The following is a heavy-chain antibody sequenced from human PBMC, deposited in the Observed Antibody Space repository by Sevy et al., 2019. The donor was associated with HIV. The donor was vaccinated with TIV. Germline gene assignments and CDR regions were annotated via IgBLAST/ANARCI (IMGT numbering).Heavy chain of an antibody. CDR3: ARDLGYCSGGSCYGSAFDI. CDR1: GFTFSSYS. J-gene: IGHJ3*02. CDR2: ISSSSSYI. D-gene: IGHD2-15*01. V-gene: IGHV3-21*01. Sequence: GGSLRLSCAASGFTFSSYSMNWVRQAPGKGLEWVSSISSSSSYIYYADSVKGRFTISRDNAKNSLYLQMNSLRAEDTAVYCCARDLGYCSGGSCYGSAFDIWGQGTMVTVSS.